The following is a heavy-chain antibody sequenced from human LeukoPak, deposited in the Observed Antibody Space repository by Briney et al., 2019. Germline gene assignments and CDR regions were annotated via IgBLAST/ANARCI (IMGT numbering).Heavy chain of an antibody. CDR1: GFSLSTSGMC. D-gene: IGHD3-22*01. Sequence: SGPTLVKPIQTLTLTCTFSGFSLSTSGMCVSWIRQPPGKALEWLARIDWDDDEYYSTSLKTRLTISKDTSKNQVVLTMTNMDPVDTATYYCARIRLYDESSDYYSFDYWGREPWSPSPQ. CDR3: ARIRLYDESSDYYSFDY. V-gene: IGHV2-70*11. CDR2: IDWDDDE. J-gene: IGHJ4*02.